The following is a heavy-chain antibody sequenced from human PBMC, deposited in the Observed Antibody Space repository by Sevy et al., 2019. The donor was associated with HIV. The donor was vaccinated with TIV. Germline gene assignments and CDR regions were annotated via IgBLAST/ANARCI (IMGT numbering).Heavy chain of an antibody. J-gene: IGHJ5*02. D-gene: IGHD3-9*01. CDR1: GGPCSGYY. Sequence: SETLSLTCAVYGGPCSGYYWSWIRQPPGKGLEWIGEINHSGSTNYNPSLKSRVTISVDTSKNQFSLKLSSVTAADTAVYYCARALTWNWFDPWGQGTLVTVSS. CDR2: INHSGST. V-gene: IGHV4-34*01. CDR3: ARALTWNWFDP.